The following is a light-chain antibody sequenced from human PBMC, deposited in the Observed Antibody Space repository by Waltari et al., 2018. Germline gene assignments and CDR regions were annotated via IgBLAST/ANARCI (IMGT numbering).Light chain of an antibody. J-gene: IGLJ2*01. V-gene: IGLV2-14*03. CDR2: DVS. CDR3: SSYITTNTLEL. CDR1: SSDVGSSNH. Sequence: QSALTQPASVSGSPGQSITIPCPGTSSDVGSSNHVSWYQQPPGKAPKLMIYDVSYRPSGVSNRFSGSKSGNTASLTISGLQAEDEADYYCSSYITTNTLELFGGGTSLTVL.